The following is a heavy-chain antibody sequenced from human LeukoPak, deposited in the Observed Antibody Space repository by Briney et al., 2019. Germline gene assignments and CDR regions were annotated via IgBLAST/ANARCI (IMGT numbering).Heavy chain of an antibody. V-gene: IGHV4-59*08. Sequence: PSETLSLTCTVSGGSISSYYWSWIRQPPGKGLEWIGYIYYSGSTNYNPSLKSRVTISVDTSKNQFSLNLSSVTAAAMAVYYCARHSSLAHFDFWGQGTLVTVSS. CDR3: ARHSSLAHFDF. J-gene: IGHJ4*02. CDR1: GGSISSYY. CDR2: IYYSGST.